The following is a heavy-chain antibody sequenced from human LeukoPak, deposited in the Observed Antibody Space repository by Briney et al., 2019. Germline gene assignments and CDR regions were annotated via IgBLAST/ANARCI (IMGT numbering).Heavy chain of an antibody. J-gene: IGHJ5*02. CDR2: IWCDGSNK. V-gene: IGHV3-33*08. D-gene: IGHD1-26*01. CDR1: GFTVSGNY. Sequence: PGGSLRLSCAASGFTVSGNYMSWVRQAPGKGLEWVAVIWCDGSNKYYADSVKGRFTISRDNSENTVYLQMNSLRAEDTAVYYCARDGSYYEMNHWGQGTLVTVSS. CDR3: ARDGSYYEMNH.